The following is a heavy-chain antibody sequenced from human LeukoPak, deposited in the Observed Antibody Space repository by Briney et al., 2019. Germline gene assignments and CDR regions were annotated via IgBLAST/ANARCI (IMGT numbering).Heavy chain of an antibody. CDR2: IIPIFGTA. D-gene: IGHD1-26*01. J-gene: IGHJ4*02. V-gene: IGHV1-69*05. Sequence: ASVKVSCKASGGTFSSYAISWVRQAPGQGLEWMGGIIPIFGTANYAQKFQGRVTITTDKSTSTAYMELSSLRSEDTAVYYCASSVGATDFDYWGQGTLVTVSS. CDR1: GGTFSSYA. CDR3: ASSVGATDFDY.